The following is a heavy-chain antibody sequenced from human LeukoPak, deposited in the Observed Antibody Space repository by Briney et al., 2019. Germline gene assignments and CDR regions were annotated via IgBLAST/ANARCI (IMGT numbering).Heavy chain of an antibody. CDR3: AKEGVHGSTFLYYFDY. J-gene: IGHJ4*02. CDR2: FSGRGGST. V-gene: IGHV3-23*01. Sequence: GGSLRLSCAASGFTFSSYAMSWVRQAPGKGLEWVSTFSGRGGSTYYADSVKGRFTISRDNSKNTPYLELSSLRGADTAVYFCAKEGVHGSTFLYYFDYWGRGTLVTVSS. CDR1: GFTFSSYA. D-gene: IGHD1-7*01.